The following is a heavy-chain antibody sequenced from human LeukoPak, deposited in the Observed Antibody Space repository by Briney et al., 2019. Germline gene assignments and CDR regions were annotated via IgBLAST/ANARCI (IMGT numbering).Heavy chain of an antibody. CDR2: ISSSGNTR. V-gene: IGHV3-48*03. D-gene: IGHD3-10*01. CDR1: GFTFSNYE. J-gene: IGHJ6*03. Sequence: GGSLRLSCAASGFTFSNYEMNWVRQAPGKGLEWVSFISSSGNTRYYADSVKGRFTISRDNSKNTLYLQMNSLRAEDTAVYYCARVLSGRGSLYDYYYYMDVWGKGATVTISS. CDR3: ARVLSGRGSLYDYYYYMDV.